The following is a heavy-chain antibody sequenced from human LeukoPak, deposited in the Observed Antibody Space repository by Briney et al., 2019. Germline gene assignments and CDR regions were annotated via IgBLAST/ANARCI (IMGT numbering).Heavy chain of an antibody. J-gene: IGHJ5*02. CDR1: GFTFSSYA. V-gene: IGHV3-30-3*01. D-gene: IGHD2-15*01. CDR3: ARDADIGWFDP. Sequence: GGSRRLSCAASGFTFSSYAMHWVRQAPGKGLEWVAVISYDGSNKYYADSVKGRFTISRDNSKNTLYLQMNSLRAEDTAVYYCARDADIGWFDPWGQGTLVTVSS. CDR2: ISYDGSNK.